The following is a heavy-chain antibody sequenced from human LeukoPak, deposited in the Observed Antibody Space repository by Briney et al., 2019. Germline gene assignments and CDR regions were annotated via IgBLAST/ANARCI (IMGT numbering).Heavy chain of an antibody. CDR2: IYYSGST. Sequence: SETLSLTCTVSGGSISTYYWSWIRQPPGKGLEWVGYIYYSGSTNYNPSLKSRVTISVDTSKNQFSLKLSSVTAADTAVYYCARAVSPYYYYYMDVWGKGTTVTVSS. D-gene: IGHD3-22*01. V-gene: IGHV4-59*01. CDR1: GGSISTYY. CDR3: ARAVSPYYYYYMDV. J-gene: IGHJ6*03.